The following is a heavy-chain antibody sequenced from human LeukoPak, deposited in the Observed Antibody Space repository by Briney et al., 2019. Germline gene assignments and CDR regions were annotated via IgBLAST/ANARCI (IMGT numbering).Heavy chain of an antibody. D-gene: IGHD6-13*01. CDR2: ISGSGGST. Sequence: GGSLRLSCAASGFTFSSYAMSWVRQAPGKGLEWVSAISGSGGSTYYADSVKGRFTISRDNSKNTLYLQMNSLRAEDTAVNYCAKDIAAAGIVYYYGMDVWGQGTTVTVSS. V-gene: IGHV3-23*01. CDR1: GFTFSSYA. CDR3: AKDIAAAGIVYYYGMDV. J-gene: IGHJ6*01.